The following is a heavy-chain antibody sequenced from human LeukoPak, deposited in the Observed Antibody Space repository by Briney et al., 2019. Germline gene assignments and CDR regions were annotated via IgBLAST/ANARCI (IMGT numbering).Heavy chain of an antibody. D-gene: IGHD3-9*01. V-gene: IGHV4-30-4*01. J-gene: IGHJ3*02. CDR2: IYYSGST. CDR3: ASPAILTGRAAFDI. CDR1: VGSISSGDYY. Sequence: SETLSLTCTFSVGSISSGDYYWSWIRQPPGKGLEWIGYIYYSGSTYYNPSLKSRVTISVDTSKNQLSLKLSSVNAADTAVYYCASPAILTGRAAFDIWGQGTMVTVSS.